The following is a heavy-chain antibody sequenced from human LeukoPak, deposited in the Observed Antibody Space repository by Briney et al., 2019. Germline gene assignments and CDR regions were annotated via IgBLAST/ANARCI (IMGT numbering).Heavy chain of an antibody. V-gene: IGHV2-5*02. CDR3: AHRPVAGRGGLFDY. CDR1: GFSLSTTAAG. Sequence: SGPTLVNPTQTLTLTCTFSGFSLSTTAAGVGWIRQSPVKALEWLALIYWDDGLRYSPSLQSRLTINEDTSQNQVVLTMTNMDPVDTATYYCAHRPVAGRGGLFDYWGQGTLVTVSS. J-gene: IGHJ4*02. CDR2: IYWDDGL. D-gene: IGHD6-19*01.